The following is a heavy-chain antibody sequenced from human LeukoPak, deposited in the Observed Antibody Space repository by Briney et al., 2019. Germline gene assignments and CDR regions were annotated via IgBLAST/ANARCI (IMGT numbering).Heavy chain of an antibody. J-gene: IGHJ5*02. Sequence: GGSLRLSCAASGFPFSSYAMRWVRQAPGKGLEWVSAISGSGGSTYYADSVKGRFTISRDNSKNTLYLQMNSLRAEDTAVYYCAKGAGIAALRSRFDPWGQGTLVTVSS. CDR2: ISGSGGST. CDR1: GFPFSSYA. CDR3: AKGAGIAALRSRFDP. V-gene: IGHV3-23*01. D-gene: IGHD6-13*01.